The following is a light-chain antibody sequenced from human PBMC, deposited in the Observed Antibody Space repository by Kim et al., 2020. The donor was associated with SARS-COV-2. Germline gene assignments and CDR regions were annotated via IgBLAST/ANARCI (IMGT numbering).Light chain of an antibody. Sequence: GQSITITCTGTSSDVGAYDYISWYQQHPGEAPKLIIYDVSERPSGVSYRFSGSKSGNTASLTISRLRAEDEADYYCSSYTTSTTWVFGGGTQLTVL. CDR3: SSYTTSTTWV. J-gene: IGLJ3*02. CDR1: SSDVGAYDY. CDR2: DVS. V-gene: IGLV2-14*03.